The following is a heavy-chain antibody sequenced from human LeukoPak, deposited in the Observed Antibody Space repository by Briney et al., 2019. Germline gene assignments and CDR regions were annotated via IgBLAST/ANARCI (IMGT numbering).Heavy chain of an antibody. V-gene: IGHV3-11*04. CDR3: AELGITMIGGV. Sequence: GGSLRLSCVVSGFTVSSNYMSWVRQAPGKGLEWVSYISSSGSTIYYADSVKGRFTISRDNAKNSLYLQMNSLRAEDTAVYYCAELGITMIGGVWGKGTTVTVSS. CDR1: GFTVSSNY. D-gene: IGHD3-10*02. J-gene: IGHJ6*04. CDR2: ISSSGSTI.